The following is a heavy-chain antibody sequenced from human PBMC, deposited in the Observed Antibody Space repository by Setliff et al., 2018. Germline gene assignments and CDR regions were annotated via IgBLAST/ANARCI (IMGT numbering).Heavy chain of an antibody. CDR1: GGSISSGDYY. D-gene: IGHD3-10*01. CDR2: IYYSGST. CDR3: ATRMPDYYGSGGNWFDP. Sequence: NPSETLSLTCIVSGGSISSGDYYWSWIRQPPGKGLEWIGYIYYSGSTYYNPSLKSRVTISVDMSKNQFSLKLSSVTAADTAVYYCATRMPDYYGSGGNWFDPWGQGTL. J-gene: IGHJ5*02. V-gene: IGHV4-30-4*08.